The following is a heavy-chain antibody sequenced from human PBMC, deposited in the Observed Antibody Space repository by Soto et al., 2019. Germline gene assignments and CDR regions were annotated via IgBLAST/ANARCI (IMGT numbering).Heavy chain of an antibody. CDR2: TIPMLGTT. J-gene: IGHJ6*02. D-gene: IGHD3-3*01. V-gene: IGHV1-69*06. CDR3: ARGAITVFGVVVGSMDV. Sequence: QEQLVQSGAEVKKPGSSLKVSCKATGGTFNNYGISWVRQAPGQGLEWMGGTIPMLGTTEYAQKFQGRVTITADKSTRTVYMELTSLKFEDTAVYFCARGAITVFGVVVGSMDVWGQGTKVTVSS. CDR1: GGTFNNYG.